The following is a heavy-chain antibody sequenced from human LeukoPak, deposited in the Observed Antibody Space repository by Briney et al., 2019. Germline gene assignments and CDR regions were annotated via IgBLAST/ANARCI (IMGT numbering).Heavy chain of an antibody. CDR3: ARDHGSAYYRAPRH. V-gene: IGHV1-2*02. D-gene: IGHD3-10*01. Sequence: ASVKVSCKASGYTFTGYYMHWVRQAPGQGLEWMGWINPNSGGTKYAQKFQGRVTMTRDTSTSTVYMELSSLRSEDTAVYYCARDHGSAYYRAPRHWGQGTLVTVSS. CDR2: INPNSGGT. J-gene: IGHJ4*02. CDR1: GYTFTGYY.